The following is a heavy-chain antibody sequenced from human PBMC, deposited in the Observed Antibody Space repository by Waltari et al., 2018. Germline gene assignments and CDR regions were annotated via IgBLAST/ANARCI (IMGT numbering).Heavy chain of an antibody. Sequence: EVQLVESGGGLVQPGGSLRLSCAASGFTFSSYAMSWVRQAPGKGLAWVSAISGSGGSTYYADSVKGRFTISRDNSKNTLYLQMNSPRAEDTAVYYCAKGGLLWFGELFRTFDYWGQGTLVTVSS. J-gene: IGHJ4*02. CDR3: AKGGLLWFGELFRTFDY. D-gene: IGHD3-10*01. V-gene: IGHV3-23*04. CDR2: ISGSGGST. CDR1: GFTFSSYA.